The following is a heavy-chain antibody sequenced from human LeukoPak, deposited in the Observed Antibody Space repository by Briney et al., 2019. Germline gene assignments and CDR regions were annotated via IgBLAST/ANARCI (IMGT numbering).Heavy chain of an antibody. J-gene: IGHJ6*03. CDR3: AKEYYDILTGYLYYYYMDV. CDR1: GFTFSSYG. V-gene: IGHV3-23*01. D-gene: IGHD3-9*01. CDR2: ISGSGGST. Sequence: GGSLRLSCAASGFTFSSYGMSWVRQAPGKGLEWVSAISGSGGSTYYADSVKGRFTISRDNSKNTLYLQMNSLRAEDTAVYYCAKEYYDILTGYLYYYYMDVWGKGTTVTISS.